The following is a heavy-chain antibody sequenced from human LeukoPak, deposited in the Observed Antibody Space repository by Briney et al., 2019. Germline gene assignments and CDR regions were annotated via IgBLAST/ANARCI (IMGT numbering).Heavy chain of an antibody. CDR3: ARDLGQYYDTSDNWFDP. D-gene: IGHD3-22*01. V-gene: IGHV3-74*01. CDR1: GFTFSNYW. Sequence: GGSVRLFCAASGFTFSNYWMHWVRHATGKGLVWVSRINSGGINTHYADSVKGRFTISRDNAKNTLNLQMNSLRAEDTAVYYCARDLGQYYDTSDNWFDPWGQGSLGSVSS. J-gene: IGHJ5*02. CDR2: INSGGINT.